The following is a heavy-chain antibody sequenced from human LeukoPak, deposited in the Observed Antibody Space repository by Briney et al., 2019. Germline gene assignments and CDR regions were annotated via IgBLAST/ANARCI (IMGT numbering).Heavy chain of an antibody. V-gene: IGHV4-59*11. J-gene: IGHJ4*02. Sequence: SETLSLACTVSGGSISSHYWSWIRQPPGKGLEWIGYIYYSGSTNYNPSLKSRVTISVDTSKDQFSLKLSSVTAADTAAYYCASGSNYGGNSGPFDYWGQGTLVTVSS. D-gene: IGHD4-23*01. CDR2: IYYSGST. CDR3: ASGSNYGGNSGPFDY. CDR1: GGSISSHY.